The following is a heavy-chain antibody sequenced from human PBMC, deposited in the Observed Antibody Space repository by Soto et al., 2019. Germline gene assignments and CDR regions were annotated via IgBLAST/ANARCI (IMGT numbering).Heavy chain of an antibody. CDR1: GYTFSNYA. Sequence: ASVKVSCKTSGYTFSNYAISWVRQAPGQGLEWMGWVSPYNGNANYTEKFQGRVSMTTDTSTTTAYMELTSLTSDDTAIYYCARAIANIMAAPAYWGQGTMVTVSS. J-gene: IGHJ4*02. CDR2: VSPYNGNA. D-gene: IGHD2-21*01. CDR3: ARAIANIMAAPAY. V-gene: IGHV1-18*04.